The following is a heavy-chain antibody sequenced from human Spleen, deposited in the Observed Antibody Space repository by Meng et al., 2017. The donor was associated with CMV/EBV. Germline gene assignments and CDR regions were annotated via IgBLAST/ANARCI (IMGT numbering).Heavy chain of an antibody. D-gene: IGHD3-10*01. CDR2: ISYDGSNK. CDR1: GFTFSSYA. CDR3: AREITMVRAEYNWFDP. J-gene: IGHJ5*02. Sequence: GGSLRLSCAASGFTFSSYAMHWVRQAPGKGLEWVAVISYDGSNKYYADSVKGRFTISRDNSKNTLYLQMNSLRAEDTAVYYCAREITMVRAEYNWFDPWGRGTLVTVSS. V-gene: IGHV3-30*04.